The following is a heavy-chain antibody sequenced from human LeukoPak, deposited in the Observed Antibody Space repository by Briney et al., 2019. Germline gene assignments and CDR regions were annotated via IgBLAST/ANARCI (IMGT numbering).Heavy chain of an antibody. CDR3: AREAWCSGGTCYRYSFDI. CDR2: VSAYNGKT. Sequence: ASVRVSCTASGYTFSDYGIIWVRQAPGQGLEWMAYVSAYNGKTEYAQKIQGRVTVATDTSTSTAYMELRNLRSDDTAVYYCAREAWCSGGTCYRYSFDIWGQGTMVTVSP. CDR1: GYTFSDYG. J-gene: IGHJ3*02. V-gene: IGHV1-18*01. D-gene: IGHD2-15*01.